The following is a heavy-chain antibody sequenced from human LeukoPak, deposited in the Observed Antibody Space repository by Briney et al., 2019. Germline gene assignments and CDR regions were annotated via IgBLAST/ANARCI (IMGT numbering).Heavy chain of an antibody. CDR3: ARVAFSKYHYYMDV. V-gene: IGHV1-18*01. CDR1: GYSFTTLG. J-gene: IGHJ6*03. Sequence: ASVKVSRKASGYSFTTLGITWGRQAPGQGLGWMAWLIAHIGDTNYSQKFQGRVTVTSDTSTSTAYMELRSLKSDDTAVYFCARVAFSKYHYYMDVWGKGTTVTVSS. D-gene: IGHD4-11*01. CDR2: LIAHIGDT.